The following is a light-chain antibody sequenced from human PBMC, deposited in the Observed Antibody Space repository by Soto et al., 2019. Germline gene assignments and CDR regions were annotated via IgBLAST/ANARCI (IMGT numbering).Light chain of an antibody. CDR2: KAS. CDR3: QQYNSLPWT. J-gene: IGKJ1*01. Sequence: DIQMTQSPSTLSASVGDRVTITCRASQSIINWLGWYQQTPGKAPKLLIYKASSLESGVPSRFSGSGSGTDFTLTINRLQPDDFATYYCQQYNSLPWTFDQGTKVEIK. V-gene: IGKV1-5*03. CDR1: QSIINW.